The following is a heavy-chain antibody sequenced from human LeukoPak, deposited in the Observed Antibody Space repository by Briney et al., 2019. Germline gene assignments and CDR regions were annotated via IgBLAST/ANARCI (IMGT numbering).Heavy chain of an antibody. D-gene: IGHD3-9*01. CDR3: ARPHTLDRNTKYYFDY. Sequence: AGESLKISCKGSGYTFTSSWIGWVRQMPGKGPEWMGIIYPGDSDTRYSPSVQGQVTISADKSISTAYLQWHSLKASDTAMYYCARPHTLDRNTKYYFDYWGQGTLVTVSS. CDR2: IYPGDSDT. J-gene: IGHJ4*02. V-gene: IGHV5-51*01. CDR1: GYTFTSSW.